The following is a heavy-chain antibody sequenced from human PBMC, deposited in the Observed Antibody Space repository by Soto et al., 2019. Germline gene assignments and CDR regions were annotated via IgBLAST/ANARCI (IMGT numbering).Heavy chain of an antibody. V-gene: IGHV4-34*01. CDR3: ARAPKVSGSSQTRPDF. CDR1: SGSFSGYY. D-gene: IGHD6-6*01. Sequence: QVQLHQWGAGLLKPSETLSLACSIYSGSFSGYYWSWIRQPPGKGLEWIGEISQSGNTNYSPSLKSRVSISIETSKKQFSLNLASVSAADTAVYYCARAPKVSGSSQTRPDFWGQGTLVTVSS. CDR2: ISQSGNT. J-gene: IGHJ4*02.